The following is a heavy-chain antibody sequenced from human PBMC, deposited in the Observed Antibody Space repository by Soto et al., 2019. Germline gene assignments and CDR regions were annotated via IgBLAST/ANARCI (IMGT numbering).Heavy chain of an antibody. J-gene: IGHJ4*02. D-gene: IGHD1-1*01. CDR3: ARGRYGDY. CDR2: ISAHKGNT. Sequence: QVHLMQAGDGVKKPGASVKVSCKTSGYTFTSYGITWVRQAPGQGLAWMGWISAHKGNTDYAQKLQGRVIVTRDTSTSTAYMELRSLISDDAAVYYCARGRYGDYWGQGALVTVSS. V-gene: IGHV1-18*01. CDR1: GYTFTSYG.